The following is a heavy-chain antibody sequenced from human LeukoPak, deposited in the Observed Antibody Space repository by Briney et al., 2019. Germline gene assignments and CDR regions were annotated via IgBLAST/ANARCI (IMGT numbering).Heavy chain of an antibody. CDR1: GGSFSGYY. CDR2: INHSGST. J-gene: IGHJ6*02. CDR3: ARSNTYCSGGSCYPTYGMDV. Sequence: PSETLSLTCAVYGGSFSGYYWSWIRQPPEKGLEWIGEINHSGSTNYNPSLKSRVTISVDTSKNQFSLKLSSVTAADTAVYYCARSNTYCSGGSCYPTYGMDVWGQGTTVTVSS. V-gene: IGHV4-34*01. D-gene: IGHD2-15*01.